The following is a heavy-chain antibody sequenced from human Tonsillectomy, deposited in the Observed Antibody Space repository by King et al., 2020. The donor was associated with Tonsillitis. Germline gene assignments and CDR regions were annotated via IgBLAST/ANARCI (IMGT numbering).Heavy chain of an antibody. CDR1: GFTFSSYA. CDR3: AKEIGVRNQYAFDI. D-gene: IGHD3-16*01. V-gene: IGHV3-23*03. CDR2: IYSGGSST. Sequence: VQLVESGGGLVQPGGSLRLSCAASGFTFSSYAMSWVRQAPGKGLEWVSVIYSGGSSTYYADSVKGRFTISRDNSKNTLYLQMNSLRAEGTAVYYCAKEIGVRNQYAFDIWAKGQWSPSLQ. J-gene: IGHJ3*02.